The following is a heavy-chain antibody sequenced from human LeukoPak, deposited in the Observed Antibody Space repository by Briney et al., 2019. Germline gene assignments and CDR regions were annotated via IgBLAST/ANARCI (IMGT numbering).Heavy chain of an antibody. CDR2: IIPIFGTA. Sequence: SVKVSCKASGGAFSSYAISWVRQAPGQGLGWMGGIIPIFGTANYAQKFQGRVTITADESTSTAYMELSSLRSEDTAVYYCARAQRGYSYGYGYWGQGTLVTVSS. CDR3: ARAQRGYSYGYGY. CDR1: GGAFSSYA. V-gene: IGHV1-69*13. D-gene: IGHD5-18*01. J-gene: IGHJ4*02.